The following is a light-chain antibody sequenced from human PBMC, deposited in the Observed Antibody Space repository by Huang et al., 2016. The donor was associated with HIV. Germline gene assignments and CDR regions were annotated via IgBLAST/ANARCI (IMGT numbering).Light chain of an antibody. J-gene: IGKJ2*01. CDR3: QQYNTYLYT. Sequence: DIQMTQSPSTLSASLGDRVTITCRASQNINTWLAWYQQKPGKAPNLLIYRASSLQIGVPSRFTGSGSGTDFTLTITSLQPDDLGTYYCQQYNTYLYTFGQGTKLEI. CDR2: RAS. CDR1: QNINTW. V-gene: IGKV1-5*03.